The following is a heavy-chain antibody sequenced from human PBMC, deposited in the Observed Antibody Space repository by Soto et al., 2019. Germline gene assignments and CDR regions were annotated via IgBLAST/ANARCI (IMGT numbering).Heavy chain of an antibody. V-gene: IGHV2-70*11. CDR1: GFSLSTSGMC. Sequence: SGPTLVNPTQTLTLTCTFSGFSLSTSGMCVSWIRQPPGKALEWLARIDWDDDKYYSTSLKTRLTISKDTSKNQVVLTMTNMDPVDTATYYCARPKITMVRGVKFYEYYFDYWGQGTLVTVSS. D-gene: IGHD3-10*01. J-gene: IGHJ4*02. CDR2: IDWDDDK. CDR3: ARPKITMVRGVKFYEYYFDY.